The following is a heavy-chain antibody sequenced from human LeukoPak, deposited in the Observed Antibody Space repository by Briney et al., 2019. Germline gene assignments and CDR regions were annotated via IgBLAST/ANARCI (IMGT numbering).Heavy chain of an antibody. J-gene: IGHJ4*02. CDR2: INPNSGGT. D-gene: IGHD6-19*01. Sequence: GASVKVSCKASGYTFTGYYMHWVRQAPGQGLEWMGWINPNSGGTNYAQKFQGRVTMTRDTSISTAYMELSRLRSDDTAVYYCATDTRAYSSGWVGLDYWGQGTLVTVSS. V-gene: IGHV1-2*02. CDR1: GYTFTGYY. CDR3: ATDTRAYSSGWVGLDY.